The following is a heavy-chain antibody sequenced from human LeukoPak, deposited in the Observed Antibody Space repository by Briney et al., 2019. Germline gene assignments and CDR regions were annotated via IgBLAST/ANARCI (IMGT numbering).Heavy chain of an antibody. D-gene: IGHD4-17*01. V-gene: IGHV1-2*06. CDR2: INPDSGAT. CDR3: ARVGEDY. CDR1: GYTFTGYN. J-gene: IGHJ4*02. Sequence: ASVKVSCKTSGYTFTGYNIHWVRQAPGQGLEWMSRINPDSGATNYAQKFRGRVTMTRDTSISTAYMELSRLTSDDTAVYYCARVGEDYWGQGTLVTVSS.